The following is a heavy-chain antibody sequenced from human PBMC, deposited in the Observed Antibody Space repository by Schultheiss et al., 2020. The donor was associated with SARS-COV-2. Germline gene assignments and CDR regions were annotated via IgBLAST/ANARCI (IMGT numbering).Heavy chain of an antibody. CDR2: VSSDGYSS. Sequence: GGSLRLSCAASGFTFSSYAMSWVRQAPGKGLEWVSRVSSDGYSSVHADSVKGRFTISRDNAKSTLYLQMKSLRAEDTAVYYCARSLMGASWFDPWGQGTLVTVSS. D-gene: IGHD2-8*01. J-gene: IGHJ5*02. V-gene: IGHV3-74*01. CDR1: GFTFSSYA. CDR3: ARSLMGASWFDP.